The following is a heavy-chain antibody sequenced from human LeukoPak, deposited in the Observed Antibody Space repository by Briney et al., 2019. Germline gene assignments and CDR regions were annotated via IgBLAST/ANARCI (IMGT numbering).Heavy chain of an antibody. J-gene: IGHJ3*02. CDR1: GGSISSSSYY. V-gene: IGHV4-39*07. D-gene: IGHD6-13*01. CDR2: IYYSGST. CDR3: ARDVLIAAAGGTDAFDI. Sequence: SETLSLTCTVSGGSISSSSYYWGWIRQPPGKGLEWIGSIYYSGSTYYNPSPKSRVTISVDTSKNQFSLKLSSVTAADTAVYYCARDVLIAAAGGTDAFDIWGQGTMVTVSS.